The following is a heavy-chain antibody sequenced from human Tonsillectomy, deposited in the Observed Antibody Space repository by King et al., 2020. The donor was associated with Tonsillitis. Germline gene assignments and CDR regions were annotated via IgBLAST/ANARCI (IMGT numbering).Heavy chain of an antibody. Sequence: VQLVESGGGVVQPGRSLRLSCAASGVIHTLHWVRQAPGKGLEWVAAISYDGTMKIYADSVKGRFTISRDNSKHTLYLQLNSLTKEDTSVYYCARGVGTVRYQYGWYYDPWGRGPLVTVSS. CDR1: GVIHT. CDR2: ISYDGTMK. J-gene: IGHJ2*01. V-gene: IGHV3-30*04. CDR3: ARGVGTVRYQYGWYYDP. D-gene: IGHD3-16*02.